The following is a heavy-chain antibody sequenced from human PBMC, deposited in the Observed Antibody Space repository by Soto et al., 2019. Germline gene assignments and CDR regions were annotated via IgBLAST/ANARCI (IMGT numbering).Heavy chain of an antibody. V-gene: IGHV3-9*01. CDR3: AKDGGITMVRGVITKSSGFDY. CDR2: ISWNSGSI. D-gene: IGHD3-10*01. J-gene: IGHJ4*02. Sequence: EVQLVESGGGLVQPGRSLRLSCAASGFTLDDYAMHWVRQAPGKGLEWVSGISWNSGSIGYADSVKGRFTISRDNAKNSLYLQMNSLRAEDTALYYCAKDGGITMVRGVITKSSGFDYWGQGTLVTVSS. CDR1: GFTLDDYA.